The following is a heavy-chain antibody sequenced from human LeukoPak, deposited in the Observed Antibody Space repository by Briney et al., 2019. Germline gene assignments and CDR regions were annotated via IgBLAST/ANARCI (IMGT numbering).Heavy chain of an antibody. D-gene: IGHD1-14*01. Sequence: GGSLRLSCAASGFTVSSDYMSWVRQAPGKGLEWVSVIYSGGTTYYADSVKGRFTISRDNSKNTLYLQMNSLRADDTAVYYCATGTMCTSGQAHAFDVWGQGTMVTVSS. CDR2: IYSGGTT. CDR3: ATGTMCTSGQAHAFDV. V-gene: IGHV3-53*01. J-gene: IGHJ3*01. CDR1: GFTVSSDY.